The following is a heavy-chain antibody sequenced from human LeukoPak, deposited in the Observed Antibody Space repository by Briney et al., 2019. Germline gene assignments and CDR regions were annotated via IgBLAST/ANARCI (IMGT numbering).Heavy chain of an antibody. CDR1: GYTFTSYY. CDR3: ARDPLLWQRNNWFDP. V-gene: IGHV1-46*01. CDR2: INPSGGST. D-gene: IGHD2-15*01. J-gene: IGHJ5*02. Sequence: ASVKVSCKASGYTFTSYYMHWVRQAPGQGLEWMGIINPSGGSTSYAQKFQGRVTMNRDTSTSTGYMELSSLRSEDTAVYYCARDPLLWQRNNWFDPWGRGTLVTVSS.